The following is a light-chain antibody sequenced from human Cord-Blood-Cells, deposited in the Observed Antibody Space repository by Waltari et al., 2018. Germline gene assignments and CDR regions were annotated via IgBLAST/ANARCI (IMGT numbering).Light chain of an antibody. CDR2: GKN. V-gene: IGLV3-19*01. CDR1: SLRRYY. CDR3: NSRDSSGNHMV. Sequence: SSELTQDPAVSVALGQTVRITCQGDSLRRYYASWYQQKPGQAPVLVIYGKNNRPSGIPDRLSGSSSGNTASLTITGAQAEDEADYYCNSRDSSGNHMVFGGGTKLTVL. J-gene: IGLJ2*01.